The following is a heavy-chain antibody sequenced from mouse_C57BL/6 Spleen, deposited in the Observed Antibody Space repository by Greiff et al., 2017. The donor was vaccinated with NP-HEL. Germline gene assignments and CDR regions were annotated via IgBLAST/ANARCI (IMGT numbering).Heavy chain of an antibody. V-gene: IGHV1-78*01. CDR1: GYTFTDHP. J-gene: IGHJ4*01. CDR2: IYPRDGST. D-gene: IGHD2-5*01. CDR3: ATPDSNALYAMDY. Sequence: VQLQQSDAELVKPGASVKISCKVSGYTFTDHPIHWMKQRPEQGLEWIGYIYPRDGSTKYNEKFKGKATLTADKSSSTAYMQLNSLTSEDSAVYFCATPDSNALYAMDYWGQGTSVTVSS.